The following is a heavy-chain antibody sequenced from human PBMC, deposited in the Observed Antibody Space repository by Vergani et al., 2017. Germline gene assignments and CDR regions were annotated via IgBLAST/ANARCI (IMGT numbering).Heavy chain of an antibody. CDR2: LNPTTGHT. CDR1: GYIFKNYY. J-gene: IGHJ5*02. V-gene: IGHV1-46*02. D-gene: IGHD2-21*01. Sequence: VQLVQSGAEVRKPGASVTVSCTASGYIFKNYYIHWLRQAPGQAFEWMGILNPTTGHTTSAQKFMGRVDMTRDPSTDTSTRTVQMTLSSLRSEDTAVYYCSRSIGYCAGATCRAYYFDHWGQATRVTVSS. CDR3: SRSIGYCAGATCRAYYFDH.